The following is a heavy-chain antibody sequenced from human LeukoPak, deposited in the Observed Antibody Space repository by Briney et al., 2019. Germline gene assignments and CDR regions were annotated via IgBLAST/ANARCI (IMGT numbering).Heavy chain of an antibody. CDR3: AICPHSGSYSWYFDN. CDR2: IFPGDSDT. J-gene: IGHJ4*02. D-gene: IGHD1-26*01. CDR1: GYHFTRNW. Sequence: GESLKISCKASGYHFTRNWIAWLRHVPGQGLEWMGFIFPGDSDTRYNPSFQGHVTISADKSETTAVLQWASLRASDTAIYYRAICPHSGSYSWYFDNWGQGTQVIVST. V-gene: IGHV5-51*01.